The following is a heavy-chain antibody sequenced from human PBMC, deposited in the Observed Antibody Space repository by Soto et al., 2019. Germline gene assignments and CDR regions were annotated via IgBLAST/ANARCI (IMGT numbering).Heavy chain of an antibody. CDR1: GYTFTNFG. Sequence: QVQLVQSGAEVKKPGASVKVSCKASGYTFTNFGISWVRQAPGQGLEWMGGISIYNGNTNNAQNFQGRVTMTTDTSTNTAYMELTSLTSDDTAVYYCARDPFRGPVRSPINAMDVWGQGTTVTVSS. J-gene: IGHJ6*02. CDR2: ISIYNGNT. D-gene: IGHD3-10*01. CDR3: ARDPFRGPVRSPINAMDV. V-gene: IGHV1-18*01.